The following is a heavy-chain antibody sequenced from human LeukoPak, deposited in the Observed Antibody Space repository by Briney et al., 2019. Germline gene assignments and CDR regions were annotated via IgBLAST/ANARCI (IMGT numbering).Heavy chain of an antibody. V-gene: IGHV3-21*01. J-gene: IGHJ4*02. Sequence: PGGSLRLSCAAPGFTFSRFSMNWVRQAPGKGLEWVSSISSSSDVYYADSLKGRFTISRDNAKNSLYLQMNSLRADDTAVYYCARGIAVAAPDYWGQGSLVTVSS. CDR1: GFTFSRFS. CDR3: ARGIAVAAPDY. D-gene: IGHD6-19*01. CDR2: ISSSSDV.